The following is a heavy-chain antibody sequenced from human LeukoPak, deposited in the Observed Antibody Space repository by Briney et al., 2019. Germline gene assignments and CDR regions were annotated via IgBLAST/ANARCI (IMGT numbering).Heavy chain of an antibody. CDR3: ARQGEYSSGWMGPFDF. J-gene: IGHJ4*02. D-gene: IGHD6-19*01. CDR1: GASISSYY. CDR2: IYYTGST. Sequence: PSETLSLTCTVSGASISSYYWSWVRQPPGEGLEWIGYIYYTGSTNYNPSLKSRVTMSIDTSKNQLSLKVKSVTAADTAVYYCARQGEYSSGWMGPFDFWGQGILVTVSS. V-gene: IGHV4-59*01.